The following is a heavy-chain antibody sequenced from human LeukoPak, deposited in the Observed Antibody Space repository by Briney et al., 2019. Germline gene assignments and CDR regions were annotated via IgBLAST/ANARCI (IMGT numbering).Heavy chain of an antibody. CDR1: GFTVSSNY. D-gene: IGHD3-3*01. CDR2: IYSGGST. CDR3: ARERVVAFYFDY. V-gene: IGHV3-53*01. Sequence: GGSLELSCAASGFTVSSNYMSWVRQAPGKGLEWVSVIYSGGSTYYADSVKGRFTISRDNSKNTLYLQMNGLRAEDTAVYYCARERVVAFYFDYWGQGTLVTVSS. J-gene: IGHJ4*02.